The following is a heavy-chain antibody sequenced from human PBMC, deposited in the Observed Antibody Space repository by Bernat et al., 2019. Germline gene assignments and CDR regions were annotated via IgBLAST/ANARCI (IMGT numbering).Heavy chain of an antibody. CDR3: AKDGSVAGIFVFLDY. Sequence: EVQLLESGGGLVQPGGSLRLSCAASGFTFSSHAMSWVRQAPGKGLEWVSTVTGSGGGTYYADSVKGRFTISRDNSKNTLYLQMNSLRAEDTAVYYCAKDGSVAGIFVFLDYWGQGTLVTVSS. V-gene: IGHV3-23*01. D-gene: IGHD6-19*01. CDR1: GFTFSSHA. J-gene: IGHJ4*02. CDR2: VTGSGGGT.